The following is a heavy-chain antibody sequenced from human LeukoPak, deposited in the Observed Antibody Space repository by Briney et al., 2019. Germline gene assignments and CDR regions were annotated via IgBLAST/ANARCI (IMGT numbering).Heavy chain of an antibody. J-gene: IGHJ4*02. CDR3: ARDFFPIVDSSWYEIGY. D-gene: IGHD6-13*01. Sequence: GGSLRLSCAASGFTFNDYAMYWVRQTPARGWRGVTFFSYDGYDKSYADSVGGRFTISRDNSKNTLYLQMDSLRSEDTAVYYCARDFFPIVDSSWYEIGYWGQGTLVTVSS. V-gene: IGHV3-30-3*01. CDR2: FSYDGYDK. CDR1: GFTFNDYA.